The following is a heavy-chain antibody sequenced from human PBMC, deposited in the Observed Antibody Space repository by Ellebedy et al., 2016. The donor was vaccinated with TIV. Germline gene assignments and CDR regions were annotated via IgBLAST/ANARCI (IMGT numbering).Heavy chain of an antibody. V-gene: IGHV3-48*04. CDR2: ISSDSSKI. D-gene: IGHD4-23*01. CDR3: AGKAPQFQFDY. Sequence: PGGSLRLSCAASGFTFIYYSMNWVRQAPGKGLEWISYISSDSSKIVYADSVKGRFTVSRDNARNSLFLQMNSLRVEATAVYYCAGKAPQFQFDYWGQGTLVTVSS. CDR1: GFTFIYYS. J-gene: IGHJ4*02.